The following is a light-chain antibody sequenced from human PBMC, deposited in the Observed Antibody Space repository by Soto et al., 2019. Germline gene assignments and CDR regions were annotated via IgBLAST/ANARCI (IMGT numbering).Light chain of an antibody. Sequence: EVVLTQSPATLSLSPGERATLFCRASQSVSRYLAWYQQRVGQAPRLLIHDASNRATGVPARFSGSGSGTDFTLTISGLEPEDFAVYYCQQRGNWPRTFGQGTKVEIK. CDR2: DAS. J-gene: IGKJ1*01. V-gene: IGKV3-11*01. CDR3: QQRGNWPRT. CDR1: QSVSRY.